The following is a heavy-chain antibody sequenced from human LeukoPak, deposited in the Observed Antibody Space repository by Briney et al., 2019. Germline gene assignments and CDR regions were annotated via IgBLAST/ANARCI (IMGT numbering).Heavy chain of an antibody. V-gene: IGHV3-21*01. J-gene: IGHJ6*02. CDR2: ISSSSSYI. CDR3: ARDDSSGWSYYYYGMDV. Sequence: GGSLRLSCAASGFRFRDYWMNWVRQAPGKGLEWVSSISSSSSYIYYADSVKGRFTISRDNAKNSLYLQMNSLRAEDTAVYYCARDDSSGWSYYYYGMDVWGQGTTVTVSS. CDR1: GFRFRDYW. D-gene: IGHD6-19*01.